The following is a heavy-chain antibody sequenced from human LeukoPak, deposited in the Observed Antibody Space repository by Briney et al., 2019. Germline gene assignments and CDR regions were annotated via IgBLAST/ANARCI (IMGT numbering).Heavy chain of an antibody. CDR1: GGSISSHF. V-gene: IGHV4-59*11. Sequence: SETLSLTCTVSGGSISSHFWSWIRQPPGKGLGWIGNIYYSGSSNYNPSLKSRVTISVDTSKNQFSLKLSSVTAADTAVYYCARGARHSDYWGQGTLVTVSS. CDR3: ARGARHSDY. J-gene: IGHJ4*02. CDR2: IYYSGSS. D-gene: IGHD3-3*02.